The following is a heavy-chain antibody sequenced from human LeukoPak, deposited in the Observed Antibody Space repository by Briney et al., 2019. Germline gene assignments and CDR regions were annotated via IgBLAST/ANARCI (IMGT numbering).Heavy chain of an antibody. D-gene: IGHD3-3*01. CDR2: LKESGIEK. CDR1: GFIFSSYS. CDR3: ARWRGAQSEFDY. V-gene: IGHV3-7*01. J-gene: IGHJ4*02. Sequence: PGGSLRLSCAGSGFIFSSYSMGWVRQAPGKGLEFVAHLKESGIEKEYVDSVEGRFTISRDNGKNSLYLQMNSLRAEDTALYFCARWRGAQSEFDYWGQGTRVIVSS.